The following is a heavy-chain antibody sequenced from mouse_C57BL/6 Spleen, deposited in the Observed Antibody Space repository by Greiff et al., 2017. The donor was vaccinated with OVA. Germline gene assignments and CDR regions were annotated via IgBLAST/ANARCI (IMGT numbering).Heavy chain of an antibody. V-gene: IGHV5-16*01. CDR2: INYDGSST. D-gene: IGHD1-1*01. CDR3: ARDYYGSIHWYFDV. Sequence: DVKLVESEGGLVQPGSSMKLSCTASGFTFSDYYMAWVRQVPEKGLEWVANINYDGSSTYYLDSLKSRFIISRDNAKNILYLQMSSLKSEDTATYYCARDYYGSIHWYFDVWGTGTTVTVSS. CDR1: GFTFSDYY. J-gene: IGHJ1*03.